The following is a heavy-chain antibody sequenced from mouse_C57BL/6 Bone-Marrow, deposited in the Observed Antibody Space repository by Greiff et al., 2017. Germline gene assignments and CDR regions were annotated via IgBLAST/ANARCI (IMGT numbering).Heavy chain of an antibody. J-gene: IGHJ3*01. Sequence: EVMLVESGGGLVQSGRSLRLSCATSGFTFSDFYMEWVRQAPGKGLEWIAASRNKANDYTTEYSASVKGRFIVSRDTSQSILYLQMNALRAEDTAMYYCARDNYGNGFAYWGQGTLVTVSA. CDR3: ARDNYGNGFAY. D-gene: IGHD2-1*01. V-gene: IGHV7-1*01. CDR2: SRNKANDYTT. CDR1: GFTFSDFY.